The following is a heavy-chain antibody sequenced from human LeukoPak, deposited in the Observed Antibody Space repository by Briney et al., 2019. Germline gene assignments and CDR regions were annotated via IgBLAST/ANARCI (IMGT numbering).Heavy chain of an antibody. CDR2: INHSGST. J-gene: IGHJ4*02. CDR1: GGSSSGYY. V-gene: IGHV4-34*01. D-gene: IGHD3-10*01. CDR3: ARVRYYYGSGPRYYFDY. Sequence: PSETLSLTCAVYGGSSSGYYWSWIRQPPGKGLEWIGEINHSGSTNYNPSLKSRVTISVDTSKNQFSLKLSSVTAADTAVYYCARVRYYYGSGPRYYFDYWGQGTLVTVSS.